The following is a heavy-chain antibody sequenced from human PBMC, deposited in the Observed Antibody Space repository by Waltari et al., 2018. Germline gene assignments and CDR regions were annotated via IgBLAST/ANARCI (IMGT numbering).Heavy chain of an antibody. D-gene: IGHD6-19*01. CDR1: GGAISSSH. V-gene: IGHV4-59*01. Sequence: QVQLQESGPGLAQPTEALSLTCTVTGGAISSSHRSWIRQPPGRGLAWIGYIYYSGRTNYNPSLKSRVTISVDTSKNQFSLKLSSVTAADTAVYYCARGGYSSGCEYFQHWGQGTLVTVSS. CDR3: ARGGYSSGCEYFQH. J-gene: IGHJ1*01. CDR2: IYYSGRT.